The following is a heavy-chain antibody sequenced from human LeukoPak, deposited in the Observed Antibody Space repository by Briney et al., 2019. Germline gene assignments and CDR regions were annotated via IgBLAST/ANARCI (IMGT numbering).Heavy chain of an antibody. J-gene: IGHJ4*02. D-gene: IGHD3-16*01. Sequence: GGSLRLSCAASGFTFSNYWMHWVRQDPGKGLVWVSFINPDGSTTNYADSVKGRFTISRDNAKNALYLQMNSLRAEDTAVYYCARDYIGGWNDYWGQGIRVTVSS. CDR2: INPDGSTT. CDR1: GFTFSNYW. V-gene: IGHV3-74*01. CDR3: ARDYIGGWNDY.